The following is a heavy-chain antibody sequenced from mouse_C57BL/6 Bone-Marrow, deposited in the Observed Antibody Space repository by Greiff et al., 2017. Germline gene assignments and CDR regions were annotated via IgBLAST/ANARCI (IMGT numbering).Heavy chain of an antibody. J-gene: IGHJ2*01. CDR1: GYAFSSSW. CDR2: IYPGDGDT. Sequence: QVQLQQSGPELVQPGASVKISCKASGYAFSSSWMNWVKQRPGKGLEWIGRIYPGDGDTNYNGKFKGKATLTADKSSSTAYMQLSSLTSEDSAVYFCARRGSGLYYFDYWGQGTTLTVSS. CDR3: ARRGSGLYYFDY. D-gene: IGHD3-2*02. V-gene: IGHV1-82*01.